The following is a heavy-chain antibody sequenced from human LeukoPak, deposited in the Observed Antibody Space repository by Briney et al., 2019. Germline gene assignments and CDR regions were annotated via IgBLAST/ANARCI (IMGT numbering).Heavy chain of an antibody. Sequence: PSETLSLTCAVYGGSFSGYYWSWIRQPPGKGLEWIVEINHSGSTNYNPFLKSRVTISVDTSKNQFSLKLSSVTAADTAVYYCARDYYDSSGYVSPFDPWGQGTLVTVSS. CDR3: ARDYYDSSGYVSPFDP. CDR1: GGSFSGYY. J-gene: IGHJ5*02. D-gene: IGHD3-22*01. CDR2: INHSGST. V-gene: IGHV4-34*01.